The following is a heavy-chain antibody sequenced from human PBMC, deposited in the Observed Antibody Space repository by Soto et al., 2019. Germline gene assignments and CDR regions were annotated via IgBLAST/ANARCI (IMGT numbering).Heavy chain of an antibody. CDR1: GFTFSSYG. CDR3: AHLGGEDYYFDY. V-gene: IGHV3-30*03. CDR2: ISYDGSNK. D-gene: IGHD3-16*01. Sequence: PGGSLRLSCAASGFTFSSYGMHWVRQAPGKGLEWVAVISYDGSNKYYADSVKGRFTISRDNSKNTLYLQMNSLRAEDTAVYYCAHLGGEDYYFDYWGQGTLVTVSS. J-gene: IGHJ4*02.